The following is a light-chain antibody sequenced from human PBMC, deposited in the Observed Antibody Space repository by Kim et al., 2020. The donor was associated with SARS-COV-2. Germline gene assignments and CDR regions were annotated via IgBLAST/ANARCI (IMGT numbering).Light chain of an antibody. J-gene: IGKJ1*01. CDR3: QQYGGSLT. Sequence: EIVLTQSPGTLSLSPGERATLSCRTSQSVNSNYLAWYQQKPGQTPRVLIYGASTRATGTPDRFSGSGSGTDFTLTISRLEPEDFAMYYCQQYGGSLTFGQGTKVEIK. V-gene: IGKV3-20*01. CDR1: QSVNSNY. CDR2: GAS.